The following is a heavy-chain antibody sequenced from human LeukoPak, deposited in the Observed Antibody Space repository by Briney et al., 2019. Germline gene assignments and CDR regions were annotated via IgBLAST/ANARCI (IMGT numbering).Heavy chain of an antibody. CDR2: IYYSGST. CDR3: ARYATSSGYFDY. Sequence: SETLSLTCAVSGGSISTYYWSWIRQPPGKGLEWIGYIYYSGSTNYNPFLKSRITISVDTSKNQFSLMLSSVTTADTAMYYCARYATSSGYFDYWGQGTLVTVSS. D-gene: IGHD2-2*01. CDR1: GGSISTYY. V-gene: IGHV4-59*01. J-gene: IGHJ4*02.